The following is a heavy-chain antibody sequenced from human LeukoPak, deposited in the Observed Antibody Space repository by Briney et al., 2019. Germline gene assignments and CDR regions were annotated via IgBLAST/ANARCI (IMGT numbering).Heavy chain of an antibody. CDR3: ARDVWAAV. CDR2: IYYSGST. Sequence: SGTLSLTCTVSGGSISSHYWSWIRQPPGKGLEWIGYIYYSGSTNYNPSLKSRVTISVDTSKNQFSLKLSSVTAADTAVYYCARDVWAAVWGQGTLVTVSS. D-gene: IGHD3-16*01. CDR1: GGSISSHY. J-gene: IGHJ4*02. V-gene: IGHV4-59*11.